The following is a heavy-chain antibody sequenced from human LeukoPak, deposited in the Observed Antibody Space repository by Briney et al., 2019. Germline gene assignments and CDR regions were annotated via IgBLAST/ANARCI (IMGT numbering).Heavy chain of an antibody. J-gene: IGHJ4*02. Sequence: PGGSLRLSCAASGFTFSSYSMNWVRQAPGKGLEWIGSIYYSGSTYYNPSLKSRVTISVDTSKNQFSLKLSSVTAADTAVYYCARHWGRTGYYFDYWGQGTLVTVSS. CDR2: IYYSGST. D-gene: IGHD7-27*01. CDR3: ARHWGRTGYYFDY. CDR1: GFTFSSYSMN. V-gene: IGHV4-39*01.